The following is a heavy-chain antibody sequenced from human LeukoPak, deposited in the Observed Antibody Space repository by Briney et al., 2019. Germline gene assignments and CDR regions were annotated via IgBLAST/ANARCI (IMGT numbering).Heavy chain of an antibody. V-gene: IGHV3-23*01. J-gene: IGHJ6*03. Sequence: GGSLRLSCAGSGFTFSSYAMTWVRQAPGKGLEWVSVTSTSGGNTYYADSVKGRFTISRDNSKNTLYLQMNSLGAEDTAVYYCARDEVYSGYYYMDVWGKGTTVTVSS. CDR3: ARDEVYSGYYYMDV. CDR1: GFTFSSYA. D-gene: IGHD1-26*01. CDR2: TSTSGGNT.